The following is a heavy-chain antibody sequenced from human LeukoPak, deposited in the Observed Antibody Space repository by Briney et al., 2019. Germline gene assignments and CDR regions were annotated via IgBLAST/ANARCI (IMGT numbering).Heavy chain of an antibody. CDR2: IYDSGST. CDR1: GGSISSYY. J-gene: IGHJ3*02. D-gene: IGHD5-18*01. V-gene: IGHV4-59*12. CDR3: ARDGLWIQNSFDI. Sequence: PSETLSLTCTVSGGSISSYYWSWIRQPPGKGLEWIRYIYDSGSTNYNPSLKSRVTISVDTSKNQFSLKLSSVTAADTAVYYCARDGLWIQNSFDIWGQGTVVTVSS.